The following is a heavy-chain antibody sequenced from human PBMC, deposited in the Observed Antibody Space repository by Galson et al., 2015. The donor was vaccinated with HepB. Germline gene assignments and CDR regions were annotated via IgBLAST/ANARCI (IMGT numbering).Heavy chain of an antibody. CDR2: INPNSGDT. Sequence: SVKVPCKASGYTFTGYYMHWVRQAPGQGLEWMAWINPNSGDTNYAQKFQGRVTMTRDTSISTAYMELSRLRSDDTAVYYCARDGGLDYWGQGTLVTVSS. CDR1: GYTFTGYY. J-gene: IGHJ4*02. CDR3: ARDGGLDY. D-gene: IGHD3-16*01. V-gene: IGHV1-2*02.